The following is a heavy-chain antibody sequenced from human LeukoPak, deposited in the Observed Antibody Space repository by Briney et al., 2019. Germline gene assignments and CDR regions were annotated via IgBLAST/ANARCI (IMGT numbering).Heavy chain of an antibody. Sequence: GGSLRLSCAASGLTFSSYGMHWVRQAPGKGLEWVAVISYDGSNKYYADSVKGRFTISRDNSKNTLYLQMNSLRAEDTAVYYCAKDGWYSSGWSPYYYYGMDVWGQGTTVTVSS. CDR1: GLTFSSYG. J-gene: IGHJ6*02. D-gene: IGHD6-19*01. CDR3: AKDGWYSSGWSPYYYYGMDV. V-gene: IGHV3-30*18. CDR2: ISYDGSNK.